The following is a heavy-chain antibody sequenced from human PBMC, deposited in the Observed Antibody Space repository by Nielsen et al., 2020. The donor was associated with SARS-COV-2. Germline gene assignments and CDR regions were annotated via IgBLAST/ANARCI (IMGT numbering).Heavy chain of an antibody. CDR1: GGSISSGGYY. Sequence: SETLSLTCTVSGGSISSGGYYWSWIRQHPGKGLEWIGYIYYSGSTYYNPSLKSRVTISVDTSKNQFSLKLSSVTAADTAVYYCARRIPVGAAYYYYGMDVWGQGTTVTVSS. D-gene: IGHD1-26*01. CDR2: IYYSGST. CDR3: ARRIPVGAAYYYYGMDV. V-gene: IGHV4-31*03. J-gene: IGHJ6*02.